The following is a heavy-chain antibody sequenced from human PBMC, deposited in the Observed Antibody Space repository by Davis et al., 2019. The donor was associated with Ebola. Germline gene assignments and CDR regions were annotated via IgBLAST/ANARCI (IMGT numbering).Heavy chain of an antibody. V-gene: IGHV1-2*04. J-gene: IGHJ4*02. Sequence: AASVKVSCKASGYTFTGYYMHWVRQAPGQGLAWMGWINPNSGGTNLAQKFQGWVTMTRDTSISTAYMELQRLRSDDTAVYYCARVDRVTYTSLDYWGQGTLVTVSS. CDR3: ARVDRVTYTSLDY. D-gene: IGHD2-2*02. CDR1: GYTFTGYY. CDR2: INPNSGGT.